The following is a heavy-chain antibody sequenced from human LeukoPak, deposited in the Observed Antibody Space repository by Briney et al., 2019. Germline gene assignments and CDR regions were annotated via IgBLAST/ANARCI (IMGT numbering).Heavy chain of an antibody. J-gene: IGHJ6*03. CDR1: GGTFSSYA. CDR2: IIPIFGTA. V-gene: IGHV1-69*01. Sequence: SVKVSCKASGGTFSSYAISWVRQAPGQGLEWMGGIIPIFGTANYAQKFQGRVTITADESTSTAYMELSSLRSEDTAVCYCARDSRGRGIAAAGTPMDYYYYYYMDVWGKGTTVTVSS. CDR3: ARDSRGRGIAAAGTPMDYYYYYYMDV. D-gene: IGHD6-13*01.